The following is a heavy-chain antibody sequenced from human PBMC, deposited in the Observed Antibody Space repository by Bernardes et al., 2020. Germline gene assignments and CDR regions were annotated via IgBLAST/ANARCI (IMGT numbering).Heavy chain of an antibody. CDR3: ARQRCSGGSCYPSGAFDI. V-gene: IGHV1-18*01. D-gene: IGHD2-15*01. Sequence: ASVKVSCKASGYTFTSYGISWVRQAPGQGLEWMGWISAYNGNTNYAQKLQGRVTMTTDTSTSTAYMELRSLRSDDTAVYYCARQRCSGGSCYPSGAFDIWGQGTMVTVSS. CDR1: GYTFTSYG. CDR2: ISAYNGNT. J-gene: IGHJ3*02.